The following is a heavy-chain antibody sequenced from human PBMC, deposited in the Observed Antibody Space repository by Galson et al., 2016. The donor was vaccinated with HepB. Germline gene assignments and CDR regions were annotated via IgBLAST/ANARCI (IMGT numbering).Heavy chain of an antibody. V-gene: IGHV1-2*02. D-gene: IGHD3-10*01. CDR2: INPNNGDT. CDR3: TSPPYFYVSGSFHY. CDR1: GYTVNGYY. J-gene: IGHJ4*02. Sequence: SVKVSCKASGYTVNGYYIHWVRHAPGQGLEWMGWINPNNGDTDYSQRFQGRITVTRDTSISTAYMELSRLTYDDTAVYYCTSPPYFYVSGSFHYWGQGALVTVSS.